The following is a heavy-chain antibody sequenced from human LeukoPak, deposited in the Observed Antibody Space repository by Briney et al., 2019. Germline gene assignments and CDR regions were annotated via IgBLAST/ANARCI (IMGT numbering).Heavy chain of an antibody. CDR1: GYTFTSYG. D-gene: IGHD3-22*01. CDR3: ARVYASSGHYPIDY. CDR2: GNPNSDNT. Sequence: ASVKLSCKASGYTFTSYGINWARQATGHGLEWMGWGNPNSDNTGCARKFHARGAITWNTSISTAYMYLCSLRSDDTAVYYYARVYASSGHYPIDYWGQGTLVTVSS. V-gene: IGHV1-8*01. J-gene: IGHJ4*02.